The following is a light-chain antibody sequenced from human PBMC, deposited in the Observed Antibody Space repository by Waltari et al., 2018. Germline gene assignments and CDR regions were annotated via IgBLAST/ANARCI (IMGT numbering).Light chain of an antibody. CDR1: TSDVGSYAL. V-gene: IGLV2-23*02. J-gene: IGLJ1*01. CDR2: EVF. Sequence: QSALTQPASVSGTPGQSITISCSGTTSDVGSYALVSWYHQHPGDAPKLLICEVFKRPPDTSSRFSGAKSGSTASLTISGLQPEDEADYYCCSYAGRGTYVFGSGTKVTVL. CDR3: CSYAGRGTYV.